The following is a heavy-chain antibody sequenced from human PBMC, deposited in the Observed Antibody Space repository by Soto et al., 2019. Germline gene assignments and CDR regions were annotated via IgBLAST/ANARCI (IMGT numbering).Heavy chain of an antibody. Sequence: EVQLVESGGGLIQPGGSLRLSCAVSGLNVSSNYMSWVRQAPGKGLEWVSVIYSGGSAYYADFVEGRFTVTRDNAKNTMYLQMSGLGAEDTAVYHCVRGTNGWRGMDYWGQGTLVTVSS. D-gene: IGHD2-8*01. J-gene: IGHJ4*02. V-gene: IGHV3-53*01. CDR1: GLNVSSNY. CDR2: IYSGGSA. CDR3: VRGTNGWRGMDY.